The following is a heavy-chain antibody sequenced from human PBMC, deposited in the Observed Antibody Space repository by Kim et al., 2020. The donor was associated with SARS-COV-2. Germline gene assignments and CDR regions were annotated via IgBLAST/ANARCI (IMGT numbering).Heavy chain of an antibody. Sequence: GGSLRLSCAASGFTFNTYGMTWVRQAPGKGLEWVSVISGSGGSTNYADSVKGRFTISRDNSKSTLFLQMNSLRAEDTAVYYCARGGGCIGGVCYMGGDY. D-gene: IGHD2-8*02. V-gene: IGHV3-23*01. CDR1: GFTFNTYG. CDR3: ARGGGCIGGVCYMGGDY. J-gene: IGHJ4*01. CDR2: ISGSGGST.